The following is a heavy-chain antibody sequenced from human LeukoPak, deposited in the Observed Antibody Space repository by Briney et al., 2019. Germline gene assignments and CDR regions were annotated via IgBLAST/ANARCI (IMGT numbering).Heavy chain of an antibody. D-gene: IGHD3-3*01. CDR1: GYTFTGYY. CDR3: ARVIWSGSSYNWFDP. V-gene: IGHV1-2*02. Sequence: VASVKVSCKASGYTFTGYYMHWVRQAPGQGLEWMGWINPNSGGTNYAQKFQGRVTMTRDTSISTAYMELSRLRSDDTAVYYCARVIWSGSSYNWFDPWGQGTLVTVSS. J-gene: IGHJ5*02. CDR2: INPNSGGT.